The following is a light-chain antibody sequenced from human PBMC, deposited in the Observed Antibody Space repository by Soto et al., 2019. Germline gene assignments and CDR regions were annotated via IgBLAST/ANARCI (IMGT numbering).Light chain of an antibody. J-gene: IGKJ1*01. Sequence: DIQMTQSPSTLSASVGDGVTITCRASQSISTWLAWYQQKPGKAPNFLIFDASSLEGGVPSRFSGSGSGTEFTLTISSLQPDDSATYYCQQYSSSPWTFGQGTKVEIK. CDR3: QQYSSSPWT. V-gene: IGKV1-5*01. CDR1: QSISTW. CDR2: DAS.